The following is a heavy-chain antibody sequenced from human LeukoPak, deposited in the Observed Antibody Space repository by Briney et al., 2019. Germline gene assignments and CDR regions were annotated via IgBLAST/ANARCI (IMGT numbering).Heavy chain of an antibody. J-gene: IGHJ4*02. CDR1: GGSISSGSYY. D-gene: IGHD3-10*01. Sequence: PSETLSLTCTVSGGSISSGSYYWTWIRQHPGKGLEWIGYSYYSGSTYYNPSLKSRVTISVDTSKNQFSLKLSSVTAADTAVYYCAREILVRGVIAQYYFDYWGQGTLVTVSS. CDR2: SYYSGST. CDR3: AREILVRGVIAQYYFDY. V-gene: IGHV4-31*03.